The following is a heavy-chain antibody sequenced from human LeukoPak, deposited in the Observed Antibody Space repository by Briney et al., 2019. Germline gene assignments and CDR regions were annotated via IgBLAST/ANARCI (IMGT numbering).Heavy chain of an antibody. D-gene: IGHD6-6*01. Sequence: PSETLSLTCAVYGGSFSGYYWSWIRQPPGKGLEWIGEINHSGSTNYNPSIKSRVTISVDTSKNQSSLNLTSVTAAYTAVYYCARLYIGVYSRSTNYNWFEPWGQGTLVTVSS. V-gene: IGHV4-34*01. J-gene: IGHJ5*02. CDR3: ARLYIGVYSRSTNYNWFEP. CDR2: INHSGST. CDR1: GGSFSGYY.